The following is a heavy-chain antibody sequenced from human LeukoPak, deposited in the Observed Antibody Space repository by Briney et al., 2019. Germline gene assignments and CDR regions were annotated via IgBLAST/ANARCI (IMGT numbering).Heavy chain of an antibody. J-gene: IGHJ3*02. V-gene: IGHV4-34*01. CDR3: ARARGSGYAPDAFDI. D-gene: IGHD3-22*01. Sequence: PSETLSLTCTVYGGSFSDYYWSWIRQPPGKGLEWIGEINQSGSTSYIPSLKSRVTISVDTSKILFSLKLSSVTAADTAVYYCARARGSGYAPDAFDIWGQGTMVTVSS. CDR1: GGSFSDYY. CDR2: INQSGST.